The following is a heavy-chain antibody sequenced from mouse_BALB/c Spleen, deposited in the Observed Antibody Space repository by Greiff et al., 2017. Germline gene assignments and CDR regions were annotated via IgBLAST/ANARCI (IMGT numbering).Heavy chain of an antibody. CDR2: ISSGGSYT. CDR3: TRGRDGNPYYAMDY. Sequence: EVKLMESGGGLVQPGGSRKLSCAASGFTFSSYTMSWVRQTPEKRLEWVATISSGGSYTYYPDSVKGRFTISRDNAKNTLYLQMSSLKSEDTAMYYCTRGRDGNPYYAMDYWGQGTSVTVSS. J-gene: IGHJ4*01. CDR1: GFTFSSYT. V-gene: IGHV5-6-4*01. D-gene: IGHD2-1*01.